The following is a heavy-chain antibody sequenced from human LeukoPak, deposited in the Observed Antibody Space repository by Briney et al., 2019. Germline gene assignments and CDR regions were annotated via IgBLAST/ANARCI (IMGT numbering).Heavy chain of an antibody. D-gene: IGHD3-10*01. V-gene: IGHV5-51*01. CDR3: ARHTSSDTV. J-gene: IGHJ4*02. CDR1: GYSFNTYW. Sequence: GESLQISCQGFGYSFNTYWIGWVRQMPGKGLEWMGIIYPGDSDTRYSPSFQGQVTISADKSINTAYLQWSSLRASDTAMYYCARHTSSDTVWDQGTLVTVSS. CDR2: IYPGDSDT.